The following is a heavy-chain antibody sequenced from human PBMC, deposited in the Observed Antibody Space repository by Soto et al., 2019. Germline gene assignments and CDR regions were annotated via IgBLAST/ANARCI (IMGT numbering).Heavy chain of an antibody. V-gene: IGHV2-5*01. J-gene: IGHJ4*02. Sequence: QITLKHSGPPLVKPTQTLTLTCTVSGFSLTTPGLGVGWIRQPPGKALEWLTLVYWHDDKRYSSSLRDRLTTARDTFNKQVVLSMTNMDPKNSATYYCVRLTSPDTPGYFDYWGKGIVVTVSS. CDR3: VRLTSPDTPGYFDY. CDR2: VYWHDDK. D-gene: IGHD3-16*01. CDR1: GFSLTTPGLG.